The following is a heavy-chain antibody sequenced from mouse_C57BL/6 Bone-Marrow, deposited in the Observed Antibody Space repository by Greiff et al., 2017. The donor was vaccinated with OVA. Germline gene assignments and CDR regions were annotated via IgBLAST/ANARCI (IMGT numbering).Heavy chain of an antibody. CDR1: GFTFSSYA. CDR2: ISSGGDYI. J-gene: IGHJ1*03. D-gene: IGHD2-3*01. CDR3: TRDADGYYPYWYFDV. Sequence: DVMLVESGEGLVKPGGSLKLSCAASGFTFSSYAMSWVRQTPEKRLEWVAYISSGGDYIYYADTVKGRFTISRDNARNTLYLQMSSLKSEDTAMYYCTRDADGYYPYWYFDVWGTGTTVTVSS. V-gene: IGHV5-9-1*02.